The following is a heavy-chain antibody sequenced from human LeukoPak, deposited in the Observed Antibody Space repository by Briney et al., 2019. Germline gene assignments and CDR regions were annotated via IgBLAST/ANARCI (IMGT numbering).Heavy chain of an antibody. D-gene: IGHD6-13*01. CDR1: GFTFSSYG. J-gene: IGHJ6*03. CDR3: ARSPPKQQLYRPYYYSYYYMDV. Sequence: GGSLRLSCAASGFTFSSYGMHWVRQAPGKGLEWVAFIRYDGSNKYYADSVKGRFTISRDNANNSLYLQMESLRAEDTAVYYCARSPPKQQLYRPYYYSYYYMDVWGRGTTVTVSS. V-gene: IGHV3-30*02. CDR2: IRYDGSNK.